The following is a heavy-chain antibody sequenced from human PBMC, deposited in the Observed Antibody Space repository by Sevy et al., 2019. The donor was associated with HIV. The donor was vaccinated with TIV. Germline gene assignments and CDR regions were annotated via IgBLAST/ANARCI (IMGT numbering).Heavy chain of an antibody. Sequence: GGYLRLSCAASGFTFSNYDMHWVRQAPGKGLECVAVISHDGNYKNYADSVKVRFTISRDDFKNTLYLQMSSLRPEDTAVYFCARLFSCGGDCYYLDYWGQGALVTVSS. D-gene: IGHD2-21*02. J-gene: IGHJ4*02. V-gene: IGHV3-30-3*01. CDR2: ISHDGNYK. CDR1: GFTFSNYD. CDR3: ARLFSCGGDCYYLDY.